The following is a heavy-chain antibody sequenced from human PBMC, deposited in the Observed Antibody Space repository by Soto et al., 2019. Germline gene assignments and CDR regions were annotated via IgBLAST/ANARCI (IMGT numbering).Heavy chain of an antibody. V-gene: IGHV4-39*01. Sequence: PSETLSLTCTVSGASFRSSPYYWGWIRQTPGKGLEWIGSILYSGDTYYTPSLRGRVTISVDSSKSQFSLKLRSVTAADTALYFCARQIPPDLVGYYYGIVDFWGQGTRVTVSS. CDR2: ILYSGDT. J-gene: IGHJ4*02. CDR3: ARQIPPDLVGYYYGIVDF. D-gene: IGHD3-10*01. CDR1: GASFRSSPYY.